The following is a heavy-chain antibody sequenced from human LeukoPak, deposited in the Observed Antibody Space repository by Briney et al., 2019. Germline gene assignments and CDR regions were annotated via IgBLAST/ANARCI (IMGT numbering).Heavy chain of an antibody. Sequence: GGPLRLSCAASGCTFSSYWMNWVRQAPGKGLVWVSRIASDGSSTTYADSVKGRFSISRDSAKNTLYLQMNSLRVEDTAVYYCARGRPHGNDYWGQGTLVTVSS. CDR2: IASDGSST. J-gene: IGHJ4*02. CDR1: GCTFSSYW. CDR3: ARGRPHGNDY. D-gene: IGHD4-23*01. V-gene: IGHV3-74*01.